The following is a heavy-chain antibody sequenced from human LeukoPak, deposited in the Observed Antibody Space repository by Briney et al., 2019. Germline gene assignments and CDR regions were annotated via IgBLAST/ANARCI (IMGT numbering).Heavy chain of an antibody. V-gene: IGHV1-18*01. D-gene: IGHD3-22*01. CDR3: ARAEHYYYDTSGYRTVIPREFDP. CDR2: ISASNGST. J-gene: IGHJ5*02. CDR1: GYTFTSYG. Sequence: ASVKVSCKASGYTFTSYGISWVRQAPGQGLEWMGWISASNGSTDYAQKLQGRVTMTTDTSTSTAYMELRSLRSDDTAVYFCARAEHYYYDTSGYRTVIPREFDPWGQGTLVTVSS.